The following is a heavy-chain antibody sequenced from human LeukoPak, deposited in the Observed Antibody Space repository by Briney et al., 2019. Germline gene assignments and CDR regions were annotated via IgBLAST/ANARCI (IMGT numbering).Heavy chain of an antibody. J-gene: IGHJ6*03. CDR1: GFTFSAFA. V-gene: IGHV3-23*01. CDR3: AKDNYYYYYMDV. Sequence: PGGSLRLSCAASGFTFSAFAMIWVRQAPGKGLEWVSAISGSGGYTYYADSVKGRFTISRDNSKNTVYLQMNSLRVEDTAVYYCAKDNYYYYYMDVWGKGTTVTISS. CDR2: ISGSGGYT.